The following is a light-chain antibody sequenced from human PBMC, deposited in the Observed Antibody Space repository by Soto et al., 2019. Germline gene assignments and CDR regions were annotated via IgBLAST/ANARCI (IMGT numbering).Light chain of an antibody. CDR3: QQYNSYSFT. CDR1: QSISNW. J-gene: IGKJ3*01. Sequence: DIQMTQSPSTLSASVGDRVTITCRASQSISNWLAWYQLKPGEAPKLLIYDASSLQGGVPSRFSGSGSGTEFTLTISSLQPDDFATYYCQQYNSYSFTFGPGTKVDIK. V-gene: IGKV1-5*01. CDR2: DAS.